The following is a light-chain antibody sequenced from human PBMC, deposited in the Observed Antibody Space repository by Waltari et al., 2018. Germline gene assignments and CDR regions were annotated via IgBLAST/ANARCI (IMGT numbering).Light chain of an antibody. Sequence: DIPLTQSTSFLSASVGDRVTITCRASRDVSNYIAWYQQKPGEAPKPLVFAASTLQSGVPSRFSGSGSGTEFTLTINSLQPEDFATYYCQELKAYPPAFGQGTKLEIE. V-gene: IGKV1-9*01. CDR2: AAS. J-gene: IGKJ2*01. CDR1: RDVSNY. CDR3: QELKAYPPA.